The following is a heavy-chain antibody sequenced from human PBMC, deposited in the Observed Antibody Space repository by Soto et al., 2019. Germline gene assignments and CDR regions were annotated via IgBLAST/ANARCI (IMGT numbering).Heavy chain of an antibody. CDR2: ISIGSGSI. J-gene: IGHJ3*01. CDR1: GFSFSNYA. CDR3: VRDDRWAFDF. V-gene: IGHV3-48*02. Sequence: EVQLVESGGGLVQPGGSRRVSCAASGFSFSNYAMNWVRQAPGKGLEWVSYISIGSGSIFYADSVKGRFTISRDDAKNSLYMQMNTLSDEDTAVYYCVRDDRWAFDFWGQGTMVTVSS. D-gene: IGHD3-22*01.